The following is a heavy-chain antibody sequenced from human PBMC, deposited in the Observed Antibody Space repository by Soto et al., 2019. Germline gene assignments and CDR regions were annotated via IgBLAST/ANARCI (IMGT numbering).Heavy chain of an antibody. D-gene: IGHD2-15*01. CDR2: INPSGGST. J-gene: IGHJ6*02. V-gene: IGHV1-46*01. CDR1: GYTFTSYY. CDR3: ARGATQEDYYYYYGMDV. Sequence: ASVKVSCKASGYTFTSYYMHWVRQAPGQGLEWMGIINPSGGSTSYAQKFQGRVTMTRDTSTSTVYMELSSLRSEDTAVYYCARGATQEDYYYYYGMDVWGQGTTVTVSS.